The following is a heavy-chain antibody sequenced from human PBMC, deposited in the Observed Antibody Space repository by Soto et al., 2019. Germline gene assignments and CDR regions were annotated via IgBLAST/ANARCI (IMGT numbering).Heavy chain of an antibody. V-gene: IGHV1-69*01. D-gene: IGHD2-2*01. CDR1: GGTFSSYA. CDR2: IIPISGTA. CDR3: ARSQGSSTSLEIYYYYYYGMDV. J-gene: IGHJ6*02. Sequence: QVQLVQSGAEAKKPGSSVKVSCKASGGTFSSYAISWVRQAPGQGLEWMGGIIPISGTANYAQKFQGRVTITADESTSTVYMGLSSLRSEDTAVYFCARSQGSSTSLEIYYYYYYGMDVWGQGTTVTVSS.